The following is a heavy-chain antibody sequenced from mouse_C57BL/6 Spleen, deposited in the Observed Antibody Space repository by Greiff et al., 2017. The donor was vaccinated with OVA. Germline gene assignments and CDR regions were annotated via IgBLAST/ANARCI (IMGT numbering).Heavy chain of an antibody. J-gene: IGHJ4*01. Sequence: VQLQQSGPGLVQPSQSLSITCPVSGFSLTSYGVHWVRQSPGKGLEWLGVIWSGGSTDYNAAFISRLSISKDNSKSQVFFKMNSLQADDTAIYYCARMKLRRNYAMDYWGQGTSVTVSS. CDR1: GFSLTSYG. V-gene: IGHV2-2*01. CDR3: ARMKLRRNYAMDY. CDR2: IWSGGST. D-gene: IGHD2-4*01.